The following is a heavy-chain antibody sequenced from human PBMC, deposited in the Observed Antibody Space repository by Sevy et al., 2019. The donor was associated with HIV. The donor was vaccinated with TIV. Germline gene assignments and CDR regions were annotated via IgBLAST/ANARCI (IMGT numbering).Heavy chain of an antibody. CDR2: IHYSGVT. J-gene: IGHJ4*02. CDR1: GGSISDYY. V-gene: IGHV4-59*08. CDR3: ARHESQGDYPLDL. Sequence: SETLSLTCGVSGGSISDYYWSWIRQPPGKGLEFIGWIHYSGVTDYNPSLSSRVSMSVDMSRNQSSLKVFSLTAADTAVYYCARHESQGDYPLDLWGQGTLVTVPS. D-gene: IGHD4-17*01.